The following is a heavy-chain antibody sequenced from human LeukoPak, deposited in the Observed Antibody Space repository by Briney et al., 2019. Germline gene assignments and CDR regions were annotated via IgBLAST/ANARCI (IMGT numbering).Heavy chain of an antibody. J-gene: IGHJ4*02. CDR2: INPKSGGK. D-gene: IGHD3-22*01. V-gene: IGHV1-2*02. CDR1: GYTFTGYY. CDR3: ARVESNYDSSGYPRWYFYY. Sequence: GASVTVSFKASGYTFTGYYMHWVGQAPGQGLGWMGWINPKSGGKKYEQKFQGRGTITRDPSISTAYMELSTLRSDDTAVYYCARVESNYDSSGYPRWYFYYWGQGTLVTVSS.